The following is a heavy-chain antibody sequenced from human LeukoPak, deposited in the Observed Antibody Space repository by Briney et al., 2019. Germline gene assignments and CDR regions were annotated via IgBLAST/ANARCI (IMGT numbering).Heavy chain of an antibody. Sequence: SETLSLTCFVSGGSMKNSYWTWIRQAPGKGLEWIGNIDDSGNTNYNPSLKSRVTISLDTPKNQFSLRVTSVTAADTALFFCARDSSPAALPYMDVWGKGTTVTVSS. D-gene: IGHD2-2*01. CDR2: IDDSGNT. CDR3: ARDSSPAALPYMDV. V-gene: IGHV4-59*01. J-gene: IGHJ6*03. CDR1: GGSMKNSY.